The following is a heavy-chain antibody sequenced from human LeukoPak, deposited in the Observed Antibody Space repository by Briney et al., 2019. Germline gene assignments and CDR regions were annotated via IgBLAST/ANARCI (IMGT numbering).Heavy chain of an antibody. CDR1: GFTFSSAA. J-gene: IGHJ4*02. Sequence: GGCLRLSCAASGFTFSSAAMSSVRQAPGKGLEWVSAISGSGGSTYYADSVKGRFTISRDNSKNTLYLQMNSLRAEDTAVYYCAKFVLRGAANPFDYWGQGTLVTVSS. D-gene: IGHD2-15*01. CDR2: ISGSGGST. CDR3: AKFVLRGAANPFDY. V-gene: IGHV3-23*01.